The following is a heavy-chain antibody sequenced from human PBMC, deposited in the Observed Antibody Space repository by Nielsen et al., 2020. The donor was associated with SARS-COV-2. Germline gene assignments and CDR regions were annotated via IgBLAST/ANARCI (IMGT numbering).Heavy chain of an antibody. J-gene: IGHJ4*02. D-gene: IGHD3-10*01. CDR1: GGSISSSSYY. CDR2: IYYSGST. V-gene: IGHV4-39*07. CDR3: ARGWFGELSSLDY. Sequence: SETLSLTCTVSGGSISSSSYYWGWIRQPPGKGLEWIGSIYYSGSTYYNPSLKSRVAISVDTSKNQFSLKLSSVTAADTAVYYCARGWFGELSSLDYWGQGTLVTVSS.